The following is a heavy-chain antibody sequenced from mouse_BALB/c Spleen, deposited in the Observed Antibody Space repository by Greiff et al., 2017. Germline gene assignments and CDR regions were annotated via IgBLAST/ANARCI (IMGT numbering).Heavy chain of an antibody. CDR1: GYTFTDYA. CDR2: ISTYYGDA. Sequence: QVQLKESGAELVRPGVSVKISCKGSGYTFTDYAMPWVKQSHAKSLEWIGVISTYYGDASYNQEFKGKATMTVDKSSSTAYMELARLTSDDSAIYYCAFYYGNFSHAMDYWGQGTSVTVSS. D-gene: IGHD2-1*01. CDR3: AFYYGNFSHAMDY. J-gene: IGHJ4*01. V-gene: IGHV1S137*01.